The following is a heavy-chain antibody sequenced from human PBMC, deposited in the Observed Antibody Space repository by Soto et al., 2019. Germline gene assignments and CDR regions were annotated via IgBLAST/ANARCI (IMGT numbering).Heavy chain of an antibody. V-gene: IGHV4-39*01. Sequence: QLHLQVSGPGLVKPSETLTLTCTVSGGSISSSDYYWAWIRQPPGKGLEWLVTVYYSGTLYYSPSLKSRATISVDTSRNQISLNLHSVTAADTAFYYCARHLNNRGSWYWVDPLGQGTLVTVSS. CDR3: ARHLNNRGSWYWVDP. CDR1: GGSISSSDYY. D-gene: IGHD6-13*01. J-gene: IGHJ5*02. CDR2: VYYSGTL.